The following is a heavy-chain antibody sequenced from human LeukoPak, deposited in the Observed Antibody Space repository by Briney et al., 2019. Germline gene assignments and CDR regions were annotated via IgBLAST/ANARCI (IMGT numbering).Heavy chain of an antibody. CDR3: AREQLGDFDY. D-gene: IGHD1-1*01. CDR2: IYTSGST. Sequence: PSETLSLTCTVSGGSISSGSYYWSWIRQPAGKGLEWIGRIYTSGSTNYNPSLKSRVTISVDTSKNQFSLKLSSVTAADTAVYYCAREQLGDFDYWGQGTLVTVSS. J-gene: IGHJ4*02. CDR1: GGSISSGSYY. V-gene: IGHV4-61*02.